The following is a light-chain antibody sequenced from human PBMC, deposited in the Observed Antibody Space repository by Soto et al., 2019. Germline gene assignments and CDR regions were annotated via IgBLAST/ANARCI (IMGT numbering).Light chain of an antibody. CDR3: SSYTTNNSPNV. CDR2: EVS. J-gene: IGLJ1*01. Sequence: QSVLTRPASVSWSPGQSITISCTGTSSDVGGFNYVSWYQQYPGKAPKLIIYEVSNRPSGVSSRFSGSKSGNTASLIISGLQAEDEADYYCSSYTTNNSPNVFGAGTKVTAL. CDR1: SSDVGGFNY. V-gene: IGLV2-14*01.